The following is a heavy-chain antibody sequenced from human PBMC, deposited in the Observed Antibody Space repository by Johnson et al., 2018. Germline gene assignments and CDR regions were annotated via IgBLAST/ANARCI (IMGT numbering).Heavy chain of an antibody. D-gene: IGHD3-22*01. Sequence: QVQLGQSGAEVKKPGASVKVSCKASGYTFTSYDINWVRQATGQGLEWMGWMNPNSGNTGYAQKFQGRVIMTRNTSISTAYMELSSLRSEDTAVYYRAREADYYGSSGYFPDWGQGTMVTVSS. V-gene: IGHV1-8*01. CDR3: AREADYYGSSGYFPD. J-gene: IGHJ3*01. CDR2: MNPNSGNT. CDR1: GYTFTSYD.